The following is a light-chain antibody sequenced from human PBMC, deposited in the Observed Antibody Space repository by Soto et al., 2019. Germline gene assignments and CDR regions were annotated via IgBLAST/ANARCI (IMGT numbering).Light chain of an antibody. CDR3: TSYAGDTSLGV. CDR2: EVS. J-gene: IGLJ3*02. Sequence: QSALTQPASASGSPGQSVTISCTGTSSDVGGYNYVSWYQQHPGKAPKLMIYEVSKRPSGVPDRFAGSKSGNTASLTVSGLQAEDEADYYCTSYAGDTSLGVLGGGTKLTVL. V-gene: IGLV2-8*01. CDR1: SSDVGGYNY.